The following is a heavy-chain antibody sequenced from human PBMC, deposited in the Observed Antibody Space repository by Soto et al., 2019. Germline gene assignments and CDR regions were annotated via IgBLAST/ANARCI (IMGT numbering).Heavy chain of an antibody. CDR3: ARTDYFPP. D-gene: IGHD3-9*01. CDR2: ISHSGAT. CDR1: GGSFSGYY. V-gene: IGHV4-34*01. J-gene: IGHJ5*02. Sequence: QVQLQQWGAGLLKPSETLSLTCAVYGGSFSGYYWTWIRQPPGKGLEWIGEISHSGATNYNPSLKSRVTISVDTSKNQFSLMLTSLSASDTAVYYCARTDYFPPWGQGTLVTVSS.